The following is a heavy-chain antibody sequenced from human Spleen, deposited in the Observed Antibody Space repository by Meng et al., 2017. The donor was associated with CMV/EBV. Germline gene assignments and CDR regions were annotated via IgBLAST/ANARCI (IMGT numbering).Heavy chain of an antibody. D-gene: IGHD2-2*01. Sequence: GGYYWSWIRQQPGKGLEWIGYIYYSGSTYYNPSLKSRVTISVDTSKNQFSLKLSSVTAADTAVYYCASSIVVVPAAMGIAAAPVDYWGQGTLVTVSS. CDR3: ASSIVVVPAAMGIAAAPVDY. CDR2: IYYSGST. J-gene: IGHJ4*02. CDR1: GGYY. V-gene: IGHV4-31*02.